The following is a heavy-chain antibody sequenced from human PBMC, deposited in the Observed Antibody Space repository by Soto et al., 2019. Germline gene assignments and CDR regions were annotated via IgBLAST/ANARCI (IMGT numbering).Heavy chain of an antibody. V-gene: IGHV3-7*01. CDR2: IKQDGSEK. D-gene: IGHD2-2*02. CDR1: GFAFSTYW. CDR3: ATHPLASIIIGPRSSLTPDY. Sequence: QPGGSLRISGVDSGFAFSTYWMSWVRQAPGKGLEWVANIKQDGSEKYYLDSVRGRFTISRDNAKSSLFLQMNSLRVEDTAVYYCATHPLASIIIGPRSSLTPDYWGQGTLVTVSS. J-gene: IGHJ4*02.